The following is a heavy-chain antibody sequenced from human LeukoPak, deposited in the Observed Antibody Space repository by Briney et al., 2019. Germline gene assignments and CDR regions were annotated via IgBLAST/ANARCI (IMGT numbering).Heavy chain of an antibody. V-gene: IGHV3-30-3*01. CDR3: ATDGF. CDR2: MSYDGSNE. Sequence: GGSLRLSCAASGFPFSTYAMYWVRLRQAPGKGLEWVAVMSYDGSNEYYADSVQGRFTISRDNSKNTLYLQMNSLRTEDTAVYYCATDGFWGQGTLVTVSS. CDR1: GFPFSTYA. D-gene: IGHD2-2*03. J-gene: IGHJ4*02.